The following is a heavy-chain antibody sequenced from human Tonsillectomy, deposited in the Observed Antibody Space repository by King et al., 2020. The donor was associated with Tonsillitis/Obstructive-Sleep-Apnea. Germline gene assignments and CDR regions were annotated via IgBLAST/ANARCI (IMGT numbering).Heavy chain of an antibody. CDR1: GFTFSSYA. CDR2: ISYDGSNK. D-gene: IGHD6-19*01. J-gene: IGHJ3*02. Sequence: QLVQSGGGVVQPGRSLRLSCAASGFTFSSYAMHWVRQAPGKGLEWVAVISYDGSNKYYADSVKGRFTISRDNSKNTLYLQMNSLRAEDTAVYYCARGGWGIGAVAGISAFVIWGQGTMVTVSS. V-gene: IGHV3-30*01. CDR3: ARGGWGIGAVAGISAFVI.